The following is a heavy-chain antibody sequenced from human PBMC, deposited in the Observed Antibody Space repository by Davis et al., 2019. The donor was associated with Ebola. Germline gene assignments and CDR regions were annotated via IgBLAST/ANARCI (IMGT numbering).Heavy chain of an antibody. CDR1: GFTFSSYA. V-gene: IGHV4-34*01. Sequence: PGGSLRLSCAASGFTFSSYAMSWVRQAPGKGLEWIGEINHSGSTNYNPSLKSRVTISVDKSKNQFSLKLSSVTAADTAVYYCARVVPAATYYYYYMDVWGKGTTVTVSS. D-gene: IGHD2-2*01. CDR2: INHSGST. CDR3: ARVVPAATYYYYYMDV. J-gene: IGHJ6*03.